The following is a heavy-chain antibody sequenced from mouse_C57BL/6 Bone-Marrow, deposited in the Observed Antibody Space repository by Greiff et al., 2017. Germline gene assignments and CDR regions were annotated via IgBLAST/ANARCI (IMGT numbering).Heavy chain of an antibody. V-gene: IGHV14-4*01. D-gene: IGHD2-10*01. CDR2: IDPENGDT. J-gene: IGHJ3*01. Sequence: DVKLQESGAELVRPGASVKLSCTASGFNIKDDYMHWVKQRPEQGLEWIGWIDPENGDTEYASKFQGKATITADTSSNTAYLQLSSLTSEDTAVYYCAYYASFAYWGQGTLVTVSA. CDR3: AYYASFAY. CDR1: GFNIKDDY.